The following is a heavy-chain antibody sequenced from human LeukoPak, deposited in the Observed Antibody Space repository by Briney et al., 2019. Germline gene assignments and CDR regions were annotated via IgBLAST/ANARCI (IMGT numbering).Heavy chain of an antibody. Sequence: PGRSLRLSCAASGFTFSSYAMHWVRQAPGKGLEWVAVISYDGSNKYYADSVKGRFTISRDNSKNTLYLQMNSLRAEDTAVYYCAKGLWYYYDSSGYVDYWGQGTLVTVSS. CDR1: GFTFSSYA. CDR3: AKGLWYYYDSSGYVDY. V-gene: IGHV3-30*04. J-gene: IGHJ4*02. D-gene: IGHD3-22*01. CDR2: ISYDGSNK.